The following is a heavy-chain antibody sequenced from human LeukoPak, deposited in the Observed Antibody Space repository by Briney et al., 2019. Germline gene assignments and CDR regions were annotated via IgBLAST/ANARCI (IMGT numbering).Heavy chain of an antibody. CDR2: IIPIFGTA. Sequence: GSSVKVSCKASGGTFSSYAISWVRQPPGQGLEWVGGIIPIFGTANYAQKFQGRVTITTDESTRTAYMELSSLTSEDTAVYSCARSTVTMWVSYYYYYYMDDWGKGTTVTVSS. CDR3: ARSTVTMWVSYYYYYYMDD. D-gene: IGHD4-17*01. J-gene: IGHJ6*03. V-gene: IGHV1-69*05. CDR1: GGTFSSYA.